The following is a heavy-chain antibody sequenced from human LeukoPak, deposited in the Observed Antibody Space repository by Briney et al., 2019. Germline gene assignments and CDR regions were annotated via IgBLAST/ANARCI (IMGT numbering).Heavy chain of an antibody. CDR1: GGTFSSYA. Sequence: ASVKVSCKASGGTFSSYAISWVRQAPGQGLEWMGRIIPILGIANYAQKFQGRVTITADKSTSTAYMELSSLRSEDTAVYYCAAGGPSSYYDFWSGTFDYWGQGTLVTVSS. J-gene: IGHJ4*02. CDR3: AAGGPSSYYDFWSGTFDY. D-gene: IGHD3-3*01. V-gene: IGHV1-69*04. CDR2: IIPILGIA.